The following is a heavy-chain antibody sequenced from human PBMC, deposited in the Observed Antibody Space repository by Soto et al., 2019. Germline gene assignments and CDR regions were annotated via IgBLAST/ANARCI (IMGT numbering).Heavy chain of an antibody. J-gene: IGHJ4*02. D-gene: IGHD6-13*01. V-gene: IGHV4-39*01. Sequence: QLQLQESGPGLVKPSETLSLTCGVSGGSISSSSPYCGWIRQPPGKGLQWIGNIYYTGITYFNPSLKSRVTISVDTSKKQFFLKLTSVTAADTAVYYCATGYGSSWYDYWGQGTLVTVAS. CDR1: GGSISSSSPY. CDR2: IYYTGIT. CDR3: ATGYGSSWYDY.